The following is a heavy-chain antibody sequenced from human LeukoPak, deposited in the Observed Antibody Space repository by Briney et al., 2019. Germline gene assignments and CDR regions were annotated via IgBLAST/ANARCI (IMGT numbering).Heavy chain of an antibody. Sequence: PGGSLRLSCAASGFTFSSYSMNWVRQAPGKGLEWVSRINGDGRSTTYADSAKGRFTISRDNAKNTLYLQMNSLRVEDTAVYYCARGFDYYDSTGSGYWGQGTLVTVSS. CDR3: ARGFDYYDSTGSGY. CDR1: GFTFSSYS. D-gene: IGHD3-22*01. J-gene: IGHJ4*02. CDR2: INGDGRST. V-gene: IGHV3-74*01.